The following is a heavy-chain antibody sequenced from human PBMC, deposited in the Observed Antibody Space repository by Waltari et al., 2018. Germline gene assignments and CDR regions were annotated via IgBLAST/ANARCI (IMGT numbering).Heavy chain of an antibody. J-gene: IGHJ6*03. V-gene: IGHV3-21*01. CDR1: AFNFTSYT. CDR3: ASHFEDYYYYMDV. Sequence: EVQLVESGGGLVTPGGSLRLSCAASAFNFTSYTMNWVRQVPGKGLEWVSSIGANGDYIYYADSVKGRFTTSRDNARNSLYLQMTSLRAEDTAVYFCASHFEDYYYYMDVWGKGTTVTVSS. CDR2: IGANGDYI.